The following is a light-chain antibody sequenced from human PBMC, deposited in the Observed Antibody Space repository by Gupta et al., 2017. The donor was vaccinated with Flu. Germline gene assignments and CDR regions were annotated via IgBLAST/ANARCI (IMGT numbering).Light chain of an antibody. Sequence: DVQMTQSPSSLSASVGDRVTITCQASQDITNYLNWYQQKPGKPPNLLIYDASNLETGVPSRFSGSGSGTDFTVTISSLQPEDLATYYCQQYDKFPPTFGGGTKVKIK. J-gene: IGKJ4*01. CDR2: DAS. CDR3: QQYDKFPPT. CDR1: QDITNY. V-gene: IGKV1-33*01.